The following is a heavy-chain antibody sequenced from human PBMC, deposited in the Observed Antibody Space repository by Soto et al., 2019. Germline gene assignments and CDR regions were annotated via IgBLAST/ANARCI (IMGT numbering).Heavy chain of an antibody. CDR2: ISGSGDYT. Sequence: GGSLRLSCAASGFTFSSYAMTWVRQAPGKGLEWVSSISGSGDYTYFADSVKGRFTISRDNSKDTLYLQMSSLRVEDTAIYYCAKDPRSHPQGWFDPWGQGTLVTVSS. V-gene: IGHV3-23*01. CDR3: AKDPRSHPQGWFDP. D-gene: IGHD2-15*01. J-gene: IGHJ5*02. CDR1: GFTFSSYA.